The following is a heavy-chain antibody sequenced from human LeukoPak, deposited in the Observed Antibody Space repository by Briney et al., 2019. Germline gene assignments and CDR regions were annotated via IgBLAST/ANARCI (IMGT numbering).Heavy chain of an antibody. J-gene: IGHJ6*03. CDR3: ASGCSSTSCYHLYYYYMDV. CDR1: GFTFSSYA. D-gene: IGHD2-2*01. V-gene: IGHV3-30*04. CDR2: ISYDGSNK. Sequence: GGSLRLSCAASGFTFSSYAMHWVRQAPGKGLEWVAVISYDGSNKYYADSVKGRFTISRDNSKNTLYLQMDSLRAEDTAVYYCASGCSSTSCYHLYYYYMDVWGKGTTVTVSS.